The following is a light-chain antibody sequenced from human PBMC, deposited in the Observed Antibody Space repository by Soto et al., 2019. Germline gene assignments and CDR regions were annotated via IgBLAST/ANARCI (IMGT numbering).Light chain of an antibody. V-gene: IGKV1-5*03. CDR3: QPYNSYSRT. J-gene: IGKJ1*01. CDR2: KAS. CDR1: QSIDSW. Sequence: DIQMTQSPSTLSASVGDRVTITCRASQSIDSWLAWYQHKPGKAPKLLIFKASTLETGVPSRFSGSGSETEFTLTISSLQPDDCATYYCQPYNSYSRTFGQGTKVEIK.